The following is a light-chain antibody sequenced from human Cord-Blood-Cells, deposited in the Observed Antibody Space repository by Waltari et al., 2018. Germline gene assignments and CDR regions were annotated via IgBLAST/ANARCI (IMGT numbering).Light chain of an antibody. J-gene: IGLJ1*01. CDR2: EDS. Sequence: SYELTQPPSVSVSPGQTARITCSGDALPKQYAYWYQQKSGQAPVLVIYEDSKRPSGIPERFSGSSSGTMATLTISGAQVEDEADYYCYSTDSSGNYVFGTGTKVTVL. CDR1: ALPKQY. V-gene: IGLV3-10*01. CDR3: YSTDSSGNYV.